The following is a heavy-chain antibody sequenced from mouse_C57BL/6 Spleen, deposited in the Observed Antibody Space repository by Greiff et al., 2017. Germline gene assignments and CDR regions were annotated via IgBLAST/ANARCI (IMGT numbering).Heavy chain of an antibody. CDR3: ARPDYGSSSAWFAY. V-gene: IGHV5-17*01. CDR1: GFTFSDYG. D-gene: IGHD1-1*01. Sequence: EVKLVESGGGLVKPGGSLKLSCAASGFTFSDYGMHWVRQAPEKGLEWVAYISSGSSTIYYADTVKGRFTISRDNAKNTLFLQMTSLRSEDTAMYYCARPDYGSSSAWFAYWDQGTLVTVSA. J-gene: IGHJ3*01. CDR2: ISSGSSTI.